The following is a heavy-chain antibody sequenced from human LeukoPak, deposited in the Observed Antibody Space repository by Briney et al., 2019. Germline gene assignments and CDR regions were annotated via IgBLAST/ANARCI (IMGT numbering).Heavy chain of an antibody. CDR3: AKDQGAWITMIVVVITNFDY. J-gene: IGHJ4*02. V-gene: IGHV3-30*18. D-gene: IGHD3-22*01. CDR2: ISYDGSNK. CDR1: GFTFSSYG. Sequence: PGGSLRLSCAASGFTFSSYGMHWVRQAPGKGLEWVAVISYDGSNKYYADSVKGRFTISRDNSKSTLYLQMNSLRAEDTAVYYCAKDQGAWITMIVVVITNFDYWGQGTLVTVSS.